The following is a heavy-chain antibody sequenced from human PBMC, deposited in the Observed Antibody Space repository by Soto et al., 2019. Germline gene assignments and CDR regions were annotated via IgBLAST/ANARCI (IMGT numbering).Heavy chain of an antibody. V-gene: IGHV4-39*01. CDR2: IFYSGST. J-gene: IGHJ5*02. D-gene: IGHD2-21*01. CDR3: ARQPTTGDTDLWFDP. Sequence: PSETLSLTCNVSAGSLSTSRSYCAWIRQPQGKGLEWLANIFYSGSTYYNPSLASRVTVSVDTSKNEFSLKLRSVTAADTAVYYCARQPTTGDTDLWFDPWSQGTLVTVSS. CDR1: AGSLSTSRSY.